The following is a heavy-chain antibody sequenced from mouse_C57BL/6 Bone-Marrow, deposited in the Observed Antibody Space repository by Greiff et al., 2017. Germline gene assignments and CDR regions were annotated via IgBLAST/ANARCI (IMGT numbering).Heavy chain of an antibody. V-gene: IGHV1-55*01. CDR3: ARSEAPGY. J-gene: IGHJ2*01. CDR1: GYTFTSYW. Sequence: QVHVKQPGAELVKPGASVKMSCKASGYTFTSYWITWVKQRPGQGLEWIGDIYPGSGSTNYNEKFKSKATLTVDTSSSTAYMQLSSLASEYSAVYYCARSEAPGYWGQGTTLTVSS. CDR2: IYPGSGST.